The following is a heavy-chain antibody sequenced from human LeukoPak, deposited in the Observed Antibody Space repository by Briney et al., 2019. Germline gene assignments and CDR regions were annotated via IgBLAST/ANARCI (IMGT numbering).Heavy chain of an antibody. V-gene: IGHV4-59*01. CDR2: IYYSGST. CDR3: ARAPVRSLFDY. D-gene: IGHD3-16*01. CDR1: GGSISSYY. J-gene: IGHJ4*02. Sequence: SETLSLTCTVSGGSISSYYWSWIRQPPGKGLEWIGYIYYSGSTNYNPSLKSRVTISIDTSKNQFSLKLRFVTAADTAVYYCARAPVRSLFDYWGQGTLVTVSS.